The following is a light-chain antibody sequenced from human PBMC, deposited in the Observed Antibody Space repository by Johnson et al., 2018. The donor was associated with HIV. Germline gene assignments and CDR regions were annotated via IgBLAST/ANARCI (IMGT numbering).Light chain of an antibody. Sequence: QLVLTQPPSVSAAPGQKVTISCSGSSSNIGNNYVSWFQHLPGTAPKLLIYENNKRPSGIPDRFSASKSGTSATLGITGLQTGDEADYYCGTWDSSLSAGVFGTGTTLTVL. J-gene: IGLJ1*01. CDR1: SSNIGNNY. CDR2: ENN. CDR3: GTWDSSLSAGV. V-gene: IGLV1-51*02.